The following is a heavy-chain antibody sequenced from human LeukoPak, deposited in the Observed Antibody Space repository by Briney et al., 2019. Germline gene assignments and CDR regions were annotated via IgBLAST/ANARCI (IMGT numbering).Heavy chain of an antibody. CDR1: GFTFSGSA. V-gene: IGHV3-73*01. Sequence: GGSLRLSCAASGFTFSGSALHWVRQGSGKGLECVGRIRSTANGYATAYAASVKGRFTISRDDSKNTAYLQMDSLKTEDTAVYYCTGNYYGSGSYADFDYWGQGTLVTVSS. CDR3: TGNYYGSGSYADFDY. J-gene: IGHJ4*02. CDR2: IRSTANGYAT. D-gene: IGHD3-10*01.